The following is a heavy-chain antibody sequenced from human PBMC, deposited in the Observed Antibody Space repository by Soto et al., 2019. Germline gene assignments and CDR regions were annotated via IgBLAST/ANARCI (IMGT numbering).Heavy chain of an antibody. CDR3: ARHAGNWNQEIDY. V-gene: IGHV5-10-1*03. CDR2: IDPSGSDT. CDR1: GYTFSYYW. J-gene: IGHJ4*02. Sequence: EVQLVQSGAEVKKPGESLRISCQASGYTFSYYWITWVRQMPGKGLEWMGRIDPSGSDTNYSPSFQGHVTISVDRSITTAYLQWSSLKASDTAMYYCARHAGNWNQEIDYWGQGTLVTVSS. D-gene: IGHD1-20*01.